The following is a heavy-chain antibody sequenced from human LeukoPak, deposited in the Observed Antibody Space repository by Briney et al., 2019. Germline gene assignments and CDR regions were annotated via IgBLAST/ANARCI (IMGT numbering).Heavy chain of an antibody. J-gene: IGHJ3*02. CDR3: ARVLLWFGGPIDAFDI. D-gene: IGHD3-10*01. CDR1: GFTFSSYW. V-gene: IGHV3-7*01. CDR2: IKQDGSEK. Sequence: PGGSLRLSCAASGFTFSSYWMSWVRQAPGKGLEWVANIKQDGSEKYYVDSVKGRCTISRDNAKNSLYLQMNSLRAEDTAVYYCARVLLWFGGPIDAFDIWGQGTMVTVSS.